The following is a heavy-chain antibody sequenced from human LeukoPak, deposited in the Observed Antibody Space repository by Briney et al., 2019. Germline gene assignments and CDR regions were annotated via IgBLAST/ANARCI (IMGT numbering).Heavy chain of an antibody. J-gene: IGHJ3*01. CDR3: ARSSYSSSSSV. Sequence: GGSLRLSCAVSGFTFSGFWMSWSRQAPGKGLEWVASINSDGSEGYYADVVKGRFTISRDNAKNSLYLQINSLRTEDTAVYYCARSSYSSSSSVWGQGTMVTVSS. CDR1: GFTFSGFW. V-gene: IGHV3-7*03. CDR2: INSDGSEG. D-gene: IGHD6-6*01.